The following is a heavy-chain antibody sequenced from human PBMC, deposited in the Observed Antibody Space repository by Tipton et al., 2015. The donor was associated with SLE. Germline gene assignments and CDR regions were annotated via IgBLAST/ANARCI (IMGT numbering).Heavy chain of an antibody. CDR1: GGSISSYY. CDR2: VHYSGST. Sequence: TLSLTCAVSGGSISSYYWSWIRQPPGKGLEWIGYVHYSGSTKYNPSLEYRVTMSLDTSKNHFSRELRFVTAADTAVYYCARLPDHSDSRDHWGQGTLVTVSS. D-gene: IGHD4-11*01. J-gene: IGHJ4*02. V-gene: IGHV4-59*08. CDR3: ARLPDHSDSRDH.